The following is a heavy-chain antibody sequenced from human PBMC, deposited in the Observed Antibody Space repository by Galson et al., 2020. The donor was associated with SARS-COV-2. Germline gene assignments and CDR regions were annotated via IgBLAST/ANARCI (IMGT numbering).Heavy chain of an antibody. CDR3: AKVGYTGIHEAIDY. D-gene: IGHD5-12*01. J-gene: IGHJ4*02. CDR2: ISYDGSNK. CDR1: GFTFSSSG. V-gene: IGHV3-30*18. Sequence: TGGSLRLSCAASGFTFSSSGMHWVRQAPGKGLEWVALISYDGSNKYYGDSVKGRFTISRDNSKNTLYLQMYSLRAEDTAVYYCAKVGYTGIHEAIDYWGQGTLVTVSS.